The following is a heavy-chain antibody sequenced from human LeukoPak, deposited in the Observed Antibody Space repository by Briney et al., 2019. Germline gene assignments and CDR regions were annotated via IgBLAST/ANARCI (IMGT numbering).Heavy chain of an antibody. CDR2: IWYDGSTE. CDR3: AKVGSSDDHDF. D-gene: IGHD1-26*01. V-gene: IGHV3-33*06. Sequence: PGRSLRLSCAAPGFTFSNYGMHWVRQAPGKGLEWVAVIWYDGSTEYYADSVKGRFTISRDNSKNTLYLQMNSLRAEDTAVYYCAKVGSSDDHDFWGQGTLVTVSS. CDR1: GFTFSNYG. J-gene: IGHJ4*02.